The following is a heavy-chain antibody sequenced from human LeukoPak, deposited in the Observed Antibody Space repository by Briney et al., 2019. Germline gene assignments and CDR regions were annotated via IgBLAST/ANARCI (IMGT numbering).Heavy chain of an antibody. Sequence: GRSLRLSCAASGFTFSSYGMHWVRQAPGKGLEWVAVIWNDGSNKYYADSVKGRFTISRDNSKNTLYLQMNSLRAEDTAVYYCASFTIFGVVISYWGQGTLVTVSS. J-gene: IGHJ4*02. CDR1: GFTFSSYG. V-gene: IGHV3-33*01. CDR3: ASFTIFGVVISY. D-gene: IGHD3-3*01. CDR2: IWNDGSNK.